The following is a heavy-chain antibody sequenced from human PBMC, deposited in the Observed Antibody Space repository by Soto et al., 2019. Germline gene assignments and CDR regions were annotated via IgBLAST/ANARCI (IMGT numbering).Heavy chain of an antibody. J-gene: IGHJ4*02. D-gene: IGHD3-10*01. Sequence: PGGSLRLSCAASGFTFSDYDMHWVRQAPGKGLEWVAVIWFDGSDRFYGDSVRGRFTNSRDNSKNTLYLQMNSLRVDDTAVYYCAKDLLLWFGELLLHFDYWGQGTLVTVSS. V-gene: IGHV3-33*03. CDR1: GFTFSDYD. CDR2: IWFDGSDR. CDR3: AKDLLLWFGELLLHFDY.